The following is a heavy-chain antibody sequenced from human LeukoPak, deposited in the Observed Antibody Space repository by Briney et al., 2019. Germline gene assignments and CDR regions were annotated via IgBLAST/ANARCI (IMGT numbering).Heavy chain of an antibody. CDR3: ARGRSYGFDFDS. D-gene: IGHD5-18*01. J-gene: IGHJ4*02. CDR2: KYYSGST. Sequence: PSETLSLTCDVSGVSIDTCCYYWTWIRQPPGKGLEWIGYKYYSGSTRYNSSLRSRLTISLDSSKNQFSLRLTSVTAADTAVYYCARGRSYGFDFDSWGPGTLVIVSS. CDR1: GVSIDTCCYY. V-gene: IGHV4-61*01.